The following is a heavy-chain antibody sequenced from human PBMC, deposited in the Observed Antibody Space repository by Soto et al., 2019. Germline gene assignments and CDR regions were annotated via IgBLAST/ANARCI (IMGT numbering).Heavy chain of an antibody. CDR1: GYTFTRYG. D-gene: IGHD2-15*01. CDR2: ISAYNGNT. Sequence: ASVKVSCKASGYTFTRYGVSWVRQAPGQGLEWMGWISAYNGNTNSAPKLQGRVTMTTDTSTSTAYMELRSLRSDDTAVYYCTTDERAYCSSGSCEYYFDYWSQGTLVTVSS. V-gene: IGHV1-18*01. CDR3: TTDERAYCSSGSCEYYFDY. J-gene: IGHJ4*02.